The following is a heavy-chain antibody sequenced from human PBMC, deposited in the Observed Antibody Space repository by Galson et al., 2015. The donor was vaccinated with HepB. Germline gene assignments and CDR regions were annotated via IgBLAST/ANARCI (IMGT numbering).Heavy chain of an antibody. CDR1: GYTFTGYY. CDR2: INPNSGGT. CDR3: AREYYDSSGYYSPNFDY. V-gene: IGHV1-2*02. Sequence: SVKVSCKASGYTFTGYYMHWVRQAPGQGLEWMGWINPNSGGTNYAQKFQGRVTMTRDTSISTAYMELSRLRSDDTAVYYCAREYYDSSGYYSPNFDYWGQGTLVTVSS. J-gene: IGHJ4*02. D-gene: IGHD3-22*01.